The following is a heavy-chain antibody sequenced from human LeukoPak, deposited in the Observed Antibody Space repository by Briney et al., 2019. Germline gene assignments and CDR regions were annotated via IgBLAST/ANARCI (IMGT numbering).Heavy chain of an antibody. V-gene: IGHV4-59*08. CDR2: IYYSGST. CDR1: GGSISSYN. CDR3: ARLNWVPGSTWPNIDS. Sequence: PSETLSLTCTVSGGSISSYNWSWVRQPPGEGLEWIGYIYYSGSTNYNPSIQSRVTISLDTSKNQFSLNLSSVTAADTAVYYCARLNWVPGSTWPNIDSWGQGTLVTVSS. J-gene: IGHJ4*02. D-gene: IGHD6-13*01.